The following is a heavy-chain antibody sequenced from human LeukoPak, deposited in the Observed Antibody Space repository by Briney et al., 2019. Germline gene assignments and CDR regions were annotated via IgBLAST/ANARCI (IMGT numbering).Heavy chain of an antibody. CDR1: GFTFSNYW. D-gene: IGHD4-23*01. Sequence: GGSLRLSCAASGFTFSNYWMTWVRQAPGKGLEWVANINRDGSERYYVDSVKGRFTISRDDAKSSLYLQMNSLRAEDTAVYYCARDQGYGGNSGGFDYWGQGTLVTVSS. J-gene: IGHJ4*02. CDR2: INRDGSER. CDR3: ARDQGYGGNSGGFDY. V-gene: IGHV3-7*03.